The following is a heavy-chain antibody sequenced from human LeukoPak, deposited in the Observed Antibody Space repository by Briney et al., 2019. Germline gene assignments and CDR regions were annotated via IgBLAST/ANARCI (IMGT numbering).Heavy chain of an antibody. CDR3: ARDRHALRFLEWLTPSYYYYGMDV. CDR2: INTDTGKA. D-gene: IGHD3-3*01. V-gene: IGHV7-4-1*02. CDR1: GYTFTTYA. J-gene: IGHJ6*02. Sequence: ASVKVSCKASGYTFTTYALNWVRLAPGQGLEWMGWINTDTGKATYAQDFTGRFVFSLDTSVRTAYLQITSLEAEDTAVYYCARDRHALRFLEWLTPSYYYYGMDVWGQGTTVAVSS.